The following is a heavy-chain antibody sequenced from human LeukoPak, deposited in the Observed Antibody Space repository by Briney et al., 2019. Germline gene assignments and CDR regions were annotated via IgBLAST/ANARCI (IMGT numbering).Heavy chain of an antibody. V-gene: IGHV3-30-3*01. CDR1: GFTFSSYA. D-gene: IGHD6-19*01. CDR3: ARDRVAVAGTNFDY. CDR2: ISYDGSNK. J-gene: IGHJ4*02. Sequence: GGSLRLSCAASGFTFSSYAMHWVRQAPGKGLEWVAVISYDGSNKYYADSVKGRFTISRDNSKNTLYLQMNSLRAEATAVYYCARDRVAVAGTNFDYWGQGTLVTVSS.